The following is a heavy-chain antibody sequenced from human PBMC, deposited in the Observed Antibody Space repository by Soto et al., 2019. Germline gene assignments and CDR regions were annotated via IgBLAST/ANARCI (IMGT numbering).Heavy chain of an antibody. CDR3: ARGKSYGSGSYPNYFDY. D-gene: IGHD3-10*01. Sequence: QVQLQESGPGLAKPSQTLSLICTVSGGSISSGGYFWSWIRQHPGKGLEWIGFISYSGRTYYNPSLKSRISLSVDTSTNQFSLKLSSVTSADTAVYYCARGKSYGSGSYPNYFDYWGQGTLVTVSS. V-gene: IGHV4-31*03. CDR2: ISYSGRT. CDR1: GGSISSGGYF. J-gene: IGHJ4*02.